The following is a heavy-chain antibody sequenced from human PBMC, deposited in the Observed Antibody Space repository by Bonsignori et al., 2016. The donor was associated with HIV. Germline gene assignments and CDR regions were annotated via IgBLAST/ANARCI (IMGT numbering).Heavy chain of an antibody. CDR1: GFTFSSYW. Sequence: GESLKISCAASGFTFSSYWMHWVRQAPGKGLVWVSRISIDGSSTSYADSVKGRFTISRDNAKNTLYLQMNSLRAEDTAVYYCARDRWGSDYWGQGTLVTVSS. CDR2: ISIDGSST. CDR3: ARDRWGSDY. J-gene: IGHJ4*02. V-gene: IGHV3-74*01. D-gene: IGHD7-27*01.